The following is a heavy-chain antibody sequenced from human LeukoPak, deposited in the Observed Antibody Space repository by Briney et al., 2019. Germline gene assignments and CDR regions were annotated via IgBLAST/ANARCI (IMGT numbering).Heavy chain of an antibody. J-gene: IGHJ2*01. V-gene: IGHV4-30-4*01. Sequence: SQTLSLTCTVSGGSISSGDYYWSWIRQPPGTGLEWIGYIYYSGSTYYNPSLKSRVTISVDTSKNQFSLKLNSVTAADTAVYYCAREVPWDWNFDLWGRGTLVTVSS. CDR2: IYYSGST. CDR3: AREVPWDWNFDL. D-gene: IGHD1-26*01. CDR1: GGSISSGDYY.